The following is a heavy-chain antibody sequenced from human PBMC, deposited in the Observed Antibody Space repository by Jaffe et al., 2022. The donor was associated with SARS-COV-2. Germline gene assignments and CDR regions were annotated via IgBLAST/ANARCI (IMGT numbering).Heavy chain of an antibody. CDR2: AYYSVYDGWTT. J-gene: IGHJ4*02. Sequence: QVRLQESGPGLVKPSETLSLTCIVSGGSITDSHWSWIRQSPGSGLEWIGNAYYSVYDGWTTRYNPSLQSRVTISLDTSKNQFSLVLKSVTAADTAVYYCARIPTSWGDYLDSWGQGALVTVSS. D-gene: IGHD3-16*01. V-gene: IGHV4-59*01. CDR1: GGSITDSH. CDR3: ARIPTSWGDYLDS.